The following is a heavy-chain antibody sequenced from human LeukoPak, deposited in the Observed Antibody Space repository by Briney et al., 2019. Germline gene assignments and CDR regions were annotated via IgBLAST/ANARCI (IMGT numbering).Heavy chain of an antibody. J-gene: IGHJ4*02. CDR3: ARSYSTSLYEGGGLDY. V-gene: IGHV4-59*08. D-gene: IGHD6-13*01. CDR2: IYYSGST. Sequence: SETLSLTCTVSGGSISSYYWSWIRQPPGKGLEGIGYIYYSGSTNYNPSLKSRVTISVDTSKNQFSLKLSSVTAADTAVYYCARSYSTSLYEGGGLDYWGQGTLVTVSS. CDR1: GGSISSYY.